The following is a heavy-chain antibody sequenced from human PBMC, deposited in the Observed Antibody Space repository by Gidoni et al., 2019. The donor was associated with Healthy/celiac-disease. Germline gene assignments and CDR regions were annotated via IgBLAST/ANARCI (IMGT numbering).Heavy chain of an antibody. CDR3: AREEWSNTGVNAFDI. V-gene: IGHV1-2*02. CDR2: INPNSGGT. D-gene: IGHD3-3*01. CDR1: GYTFTGYY. J-gene: IGHJ3*02. Sequence: QVQLVQSGAEVKKPGASVKVSCKASGYTFTGYYMHWVRQAPGQGLEWMGWINPNSGGTNYAQKFQGRVTMTRDTSISTAYMELSRLRSDDTAVYYCAREEWSNTGVNAFDIWGQGTMVTVSS.